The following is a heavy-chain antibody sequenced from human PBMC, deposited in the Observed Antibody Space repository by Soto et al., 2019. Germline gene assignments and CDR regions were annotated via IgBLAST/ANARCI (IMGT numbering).Heavy chain of an antibody. CDR2: IDPSDSYT. CDR3: ARLANPSRSYSNFVGGLDN. D-gene: IGHD4-4*01. CDR1: GYIFTTYW. V-gene: IGHV5-10-1*01. J-gene: IGHJ4*02. Sequence: PGESLKLSCKGSGYIFTTYWINWVRQMPGKGLEWMGRIDPSDSYTNYSPSFQGHDIISADKSISTAYLQWSSLRASDTAKYNRARLANPSRSYSNFVGGLDNWGQGTLVTVSS.